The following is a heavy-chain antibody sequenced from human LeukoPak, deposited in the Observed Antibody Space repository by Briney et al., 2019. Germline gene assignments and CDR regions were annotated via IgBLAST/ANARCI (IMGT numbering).Heavy chain of an antibody. V-gene: IGHV6-1*01. D-gene: IGHD2-2*01. CDR2: TYYRSTWYN. CDR1: GGSVSSNSVT. J-gene: IGHJ5*02. CDR3: ARRLTQYDCFDP. Sequence: SQTLSLTCAISGGSVSSNSVTWNWIRQSPSRGLEWLGRTYYRSTWYNDYAVSVRGRITVNPDASKNQFSLHLNSVTPEDTAVYYCARRLTQYDCFDPWGQGILVTVSS.